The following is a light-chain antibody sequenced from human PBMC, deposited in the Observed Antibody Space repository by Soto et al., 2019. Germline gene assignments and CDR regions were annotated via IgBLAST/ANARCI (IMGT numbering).Light chain of an antibody. V-gene: IGKV1-39*01. J-gene: IGKJ4*01. Sequence: DIQMTQSPFSLPASVGDRVNITCRASQSISNYLNWYQQKPGRAPSLLIHGASSLQGGVPSRFSGSGSGTDFTLTISSLQPEDFTTYSCHQTYSAPLTFGGGTKVE. CDR2: GAS. CDR1: QSISNY. CDR3: HQTYSAPLT.